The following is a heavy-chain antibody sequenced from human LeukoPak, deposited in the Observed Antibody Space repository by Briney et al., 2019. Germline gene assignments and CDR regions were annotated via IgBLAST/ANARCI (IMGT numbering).Heavy chain of an antibody. CDR1: GGPISSYY. D-gene: IGHD6-19*01. Sequence: SETLSLTCTVSGGPISSYYWSWIRQPPGKGLDWIGYIYYSGSTNYNPSLKSRVTISVDTSKNQFSLKLSSVTAADTAVYYCARHSGWYENGMDVWGQGTTVTVSS. J-gene: IGHJ6*02. CDR3: ARHSGWYENGMDV. V-gene: IGHV4-59*08. CDR2: IYYSGST.